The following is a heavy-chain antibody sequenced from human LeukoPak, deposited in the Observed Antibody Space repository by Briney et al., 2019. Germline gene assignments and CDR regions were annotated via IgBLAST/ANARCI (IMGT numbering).Heavy chain of an antibody. Sequence: GGSLRLSCVASGFTFNTYWMHWVRQAPGKGLVWVSHINPDGSQTNYADSVTGRFTISRDNAKNTLYLQMNSLRAEDTAVYYCARDPVRRDSYWGQGTLVTVSS. V-gene: IGHV3-74*01. CDR1: GFTFNTYW. CDR3: ARDPVRRDSY. CDR2: INPDGSQT. D-gene: IGHD3-10*01. J-gene: IGHJ4*02.